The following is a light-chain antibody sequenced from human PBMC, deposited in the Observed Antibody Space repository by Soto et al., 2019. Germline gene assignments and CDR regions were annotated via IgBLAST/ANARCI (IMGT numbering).Light chain of an antibody. CDR1: SSDVGAYDY. CDR2: DVS. V-gene: IGLV2-14*01. CDR3: TSYASISTPVV. J-gene: IGLJ2*01. Sequence: QSALTQPASVSGSPGQSVTISCTGTSSDVGAYDYVSWYQQHPGKAPKLMIYDVSNRPSGVSNRFSGSKSGDTASLTISGLQAEDEADYYCTSYASISTPVVFGGGTKVTVL.